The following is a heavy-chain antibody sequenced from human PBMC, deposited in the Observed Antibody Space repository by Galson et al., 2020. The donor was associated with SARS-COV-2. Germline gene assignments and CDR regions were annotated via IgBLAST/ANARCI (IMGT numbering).Heavy chain of an antibody. CDR3: ARQGGDWFDP. V-gene: IGHV3-9*01. J-gene: IGHJ5*02. D-gene: IGHD3-16*01. CDR2: ISWNSGSI. CDR1: GFTFDDYA. Sequence: SLKISCAASGFTFDDYAMHWVRQAPGKGLEWVSGISWNSGSIGYADSVKGRFTISRDNAKNSLYLQMNSLRAEDTAVYYCARQGGDWFDPWGQGTLVTVSS.